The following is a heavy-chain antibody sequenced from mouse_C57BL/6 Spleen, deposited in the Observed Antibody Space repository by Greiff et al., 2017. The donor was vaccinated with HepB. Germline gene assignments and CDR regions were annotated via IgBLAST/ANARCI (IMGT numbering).Heavy chain of an antibody. CDR1: GYSFTSYY. J-gene: IGHJ2*01. CDR3: ARYYYYGSSYPYFDY. CDR2: IYPGSGNT. Sequence: VQLQQSGPELVKPGASVKISCKASGYSFTSYYIHWVKQRPGQGLEWIGWIYPGSGNTKYNEKFKGKATLTADTSSSTAYMQLSSLTSEDSAVYYCARYYYYGSSYPYFDYWGQGTTLTVSS. D-gene: IGHD1-1*01. V-gene: IGHV1-66*01.